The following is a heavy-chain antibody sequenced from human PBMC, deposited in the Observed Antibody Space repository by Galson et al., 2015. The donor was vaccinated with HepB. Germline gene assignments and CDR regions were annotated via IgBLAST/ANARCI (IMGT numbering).Heavy chain of an antibody. V-gene: IGHV3-66*01. D-gene: IGHD6-13*01. J-gene: IGHJ6*02. CDR1: GFTVSSNY. CDR3: ARDRRGIAAAVTSYYYYYYGMDV. Sequence: SLRLSCAASGFTVSSNYMSWVRQAPGKGLEWVSVIYSGGSTYYADSVKGRFTISRDNSKNTLYLQMNSLRAEDTAVYYCARDRRGIAAAVTSYYYYYYGMDVWGQGTTVTVSS. CDR2: IYSGGST.